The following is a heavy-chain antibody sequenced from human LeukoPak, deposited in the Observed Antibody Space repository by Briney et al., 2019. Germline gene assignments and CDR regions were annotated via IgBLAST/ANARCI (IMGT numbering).Heavy chain of an antibody. CDR3: ARGGVVVVTAIGY. D-gene: IGHD2-21*02. CDR2: INHSGST. Sequence: GSLRLSCAASGFTFYTYAMSWIRQPPGKGLEWIGEINHSGSTNYNPSLKSRVTISVDTSKNQFSLKLSSVTAADTAVYYCARGGVVVVTAIGYWGQGTLVTVSS. J-gene: IGHJ4*02. V-gene: IGHV4-34*01. CDR1: GFTFYTYA.